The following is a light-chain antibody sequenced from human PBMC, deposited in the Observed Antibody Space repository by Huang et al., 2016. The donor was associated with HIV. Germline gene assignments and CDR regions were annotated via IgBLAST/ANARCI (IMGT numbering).Light chain of an antibody. CDR3: QQRRSWPLT. J-gene: IGKJ4*01. Sequence: EVVLTQSPPTLSLFPGETATLSCRASQTIGTYVAWYQQRPGQGPRLLIYDGSNRAAGGPARISGAGSGTTFTLSISGLEYEDFGVYYCQQRRSWPLTFGGGTKVEV. CDR1: QTIGTY. CDR2: DGS. V-gene: IGKV3-11*01.